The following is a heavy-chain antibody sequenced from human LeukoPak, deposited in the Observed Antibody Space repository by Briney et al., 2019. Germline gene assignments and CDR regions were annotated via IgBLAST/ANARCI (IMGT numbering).Heavy chain of an antibody. CDR2: IYYSGST. V-gene: IGHV4-61*01. CDR3: ARSEDYYDSSGHAFDY. CDR1: GYSISSGYY. Sequence: PSETLSLTCTVSGYSISSGYYWSWIRPPPGKGLEWIGYIYYSGSTNYNPSLKSRVTISVDTSKNQFSLKLSSVTAADTAVYYCARSEDYYDSSGHAFDYWGQGTLVTVSS. J-gene: IGHJ4*02. D-gene: IGHD3-22*01.